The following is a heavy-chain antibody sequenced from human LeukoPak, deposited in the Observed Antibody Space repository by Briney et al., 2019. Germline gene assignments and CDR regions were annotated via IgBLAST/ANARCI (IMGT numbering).Heavy chain of an antibody. J-gene: IGHJ6*02. D-gene: IGHD3-10*01. CDR3: AREGAWFGTHGMDV. CDR1: GYTFTGYY. Sequence: ASVKVSCKASGYTFTGYYMHWVRQAPGQGLEWMGWINPNSGGTNYAQKFQGRVTMTRDTSISTAYMELSRLRSDDTAVYYCAREGAWFGTHGMDVWGQGTTVTVSS. V-gene: IGHV1-2*02. CDR2: INPNSGGT.